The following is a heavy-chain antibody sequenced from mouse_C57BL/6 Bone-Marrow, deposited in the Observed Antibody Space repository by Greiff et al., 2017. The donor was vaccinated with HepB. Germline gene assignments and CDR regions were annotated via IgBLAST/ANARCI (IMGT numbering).Heavy chain of an antibody. V-gene: IGHV2-5*01. CDR3: AKREPYGSSLYAMDY. Sequence: QVQLQQSGPGLVQPSQSLSITCTVSGFSLTSYGVHWVRQSPGKGLEWLGVIWRGGSTDYNAAFMSRLSITKDNSKSQVFFKMNSLQADDTAIYYCAKREPYGSSLYAMDYWGQGTSVTVSS. J-gene: IGHJ4*01. CDR1: GFSLTSYG. CDR2: IWRGGST. D-gene: IGHD1-1*01.